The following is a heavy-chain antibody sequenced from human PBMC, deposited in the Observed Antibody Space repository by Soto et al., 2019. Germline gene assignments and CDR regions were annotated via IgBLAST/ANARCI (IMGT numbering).Heavy chain of an antibody. D-gene: IGHD1-26*01. V-gene: IGHV3-30*18. CDR2: ISFHGSYK. J-gene: IGHJ4*02. CDR1: EFSFRNYG. Sequence: GGSLRLSCGASEFSFRNYGMHWVRQAPGKGLEWVAVISFHGSYKYYADSVKGRFTISRDNTKNTLYLQMNSLRAEDTAVYYCAKELGLPSLSTDSGDYYEGFGYWGQGTPVTVSS. CDR3: AKELGLPSLSTDSGDYYEGFGY.